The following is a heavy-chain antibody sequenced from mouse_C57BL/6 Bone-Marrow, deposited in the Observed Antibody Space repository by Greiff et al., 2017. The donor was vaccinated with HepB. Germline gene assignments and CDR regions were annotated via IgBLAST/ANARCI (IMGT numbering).Heavy chain of an antibody. J-gene: IGHJ2*01. CDR2: IDPEDGET. D-gene: IGHD1-1*01. CDR3: ARNYYEDVGY. V-gene: IGHV14-2*01. Sequence: EVKLVESGAELVKPGASVKLSCTASGFNIKDYYMHWVKQRTEQGLEWIGRIDPEDGETKYAPKFQGKATITADTSSNTAYLQLSSLTSEDTAVYYCARNYYEDVGYWGQGTTLTVSS. CDR1: GFNIKDYY.